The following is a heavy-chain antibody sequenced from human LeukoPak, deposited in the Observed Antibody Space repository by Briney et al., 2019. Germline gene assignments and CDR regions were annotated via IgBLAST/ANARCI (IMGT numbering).Heavy chain of an antibody. CDR2: ISGSGGST. D-gene: IGHD7-27*01. J-gene: IGHJ4*02. Sequence: GGSLRLSCAASGFTFSSYAMSWVRQAPGKGLEWLSGISGSGGSTYYADSVKGRFTISRDNTKNTLYLQRNSLRAEDTAVYYCAKSWGSSDFWGQGTRVTVSS. CDR1: GFTFSSYA. CDR3: AKSWGSSDF. V-gene: IGHV3-23*01.